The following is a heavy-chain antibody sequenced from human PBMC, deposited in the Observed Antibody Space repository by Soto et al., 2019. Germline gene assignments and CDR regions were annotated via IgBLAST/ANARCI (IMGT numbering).Heavy chain of an antibody. CDR2: ITGSGDSA. Sequence: GGSLRLSCAASGFTFSNYAMSWVRQAPGKGLEWVSAITGSGDSAYYGDSVKGRFTISRDNSKNVLFLQMSSLRADDTAVYYCAKTPYPFHGMDVWGQGTTVTVSS. CDR1: GFTFSNYA. CDR3: AKTPYPFHGMDV. J-gene: IGHJ6*02. V-gene: IGHV3-23*01.